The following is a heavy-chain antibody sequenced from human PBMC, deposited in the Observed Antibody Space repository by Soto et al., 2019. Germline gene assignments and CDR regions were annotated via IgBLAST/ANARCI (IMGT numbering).Heavy chain of an antibody. CDR3: ARDHPGTTVTEYFQH. D-gene: IGHD1-7*01. Sequence: QVQLVQSGAEVKKPGSSVKVSCKASGGTFSSYAISWVRQTPGQGLGWMGGIIPIFGTATYAQKFQGRVTITADESTSTAYMELSSLRSEDTAVYYCARDHPGTTVTEYFQHWGQGTLVTVSS. J-gene: IGHJ1*01. V-gene: IGHV1-69*12. CDR1: GGTFSSYA. CDR2: IIPIFGTA.